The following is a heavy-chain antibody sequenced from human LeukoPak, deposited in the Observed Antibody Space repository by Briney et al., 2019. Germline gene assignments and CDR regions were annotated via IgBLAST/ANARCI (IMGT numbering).Heavy chain of an antibody. J-gene: IGHJ4*02. CDR2: IYTSGST. CDR1: GGSISRYY. D-gene: IGHD6-19*01. V-gene: IGHV4-4*07. CDR3: ARGHSSGWYFDY. Sequence: SETLSLTCTVSGGSISRYYWSWIRQPAGKGLEWIGRIYTSGSTNYNPSLKSRVTMSVDTSKNQFSLKLSSVTAADTAVYYCARGHSSGWYFDYWGQGTLVTVSS.